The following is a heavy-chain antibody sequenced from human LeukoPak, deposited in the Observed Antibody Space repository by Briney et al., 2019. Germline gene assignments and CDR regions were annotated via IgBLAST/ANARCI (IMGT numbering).Heavy chain of an antibody. J-gene: IGHJ6*02. V-gene: IGHV3-11*01. CDR3: ARDICSGGSCYSGIHYGMDV. D-gene: IGHD2-15*01. CDR2: ISSSGSTI. CDR1: GFTFSDYY. Sequence: GGSLRLSCAVSGFTFSDYYMSWIRQAPGKGLEWVSYISSSGSTIYYADSVKGRFTISRDNAKNSLYLQMNSLRAEDTAVYYCARDICSGGSCYSGIHYGMDVWGQGTTVTVSS.